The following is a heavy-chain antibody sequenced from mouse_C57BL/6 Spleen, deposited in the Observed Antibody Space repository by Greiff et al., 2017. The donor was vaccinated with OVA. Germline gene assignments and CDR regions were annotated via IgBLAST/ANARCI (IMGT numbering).Heavy chain of an antibody. CDR2: IWRGGST. J-gene: IGHJ3*01. V-gene: IGHV2-5*01. CDR3: AKREGLGAWFAY. Sequence: VQLQESGPGLVQPSQRLSITCTVSGFSLTSYGVHWVRQSPGKGLEWLGVIWRGGSTDYNAAFMSRLSITKDNSKSQVFFKMNSLQADDTAIYYCAKREGLGAWFAYWGQGTLVTVSA. D-gene: IGHD2-4*01. CDR1: GFSLTSYG.